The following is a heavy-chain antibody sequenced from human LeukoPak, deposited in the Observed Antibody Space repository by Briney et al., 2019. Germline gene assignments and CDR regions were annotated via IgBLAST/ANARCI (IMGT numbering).Heavy chain of an antibody. J-gene: IGHJ4*02. CDR1: GGSISSHY. CDR3: ARVGDGYNSVY. V-gene: IGHV4-59*11. Sequence: SETLSLTCTVSGGSISSHYWSWIRQPPGKGLEWIGYIYYSGSTNYNPSLKSRVTISVDTSKNQFSLKLSSVSAADTAVYYCARVGDGYNSVYWGQGTLVTVSS. D-gene: IGHD5-24*01. CDR2: IYYSGST.